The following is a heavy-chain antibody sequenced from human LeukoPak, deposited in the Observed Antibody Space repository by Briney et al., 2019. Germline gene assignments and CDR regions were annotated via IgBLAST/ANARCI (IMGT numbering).Heavy chain of an antibody. CDR3: ARGQVRGRLSFDY. CDR2: IYPGDSDT. CDR1: GYSFTSYW. D-gene: IGHD3-10*01. J-gene: IGHJ4*02. Sequence: GESLKISCKGYGYSFTSYWIGWVRQMPGKGLEWMGIIYPGDSDTRYGPSFQGQVTISADKSISTAYLQWSSLKASDTAMYYCARGQVRGRLSFDYWGQGTLVTVSS. V-gene: IGHV5-51*01.